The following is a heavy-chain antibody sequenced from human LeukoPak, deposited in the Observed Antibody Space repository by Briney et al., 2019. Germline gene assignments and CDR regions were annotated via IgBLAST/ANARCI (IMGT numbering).Heavy chain of an antibody. J-gene: IGHJ5*02. V-gene: IGHV4-39*07. Sequence: SETLSLTCTVSGGSISSSSYYWGWIRQPPGKGLEWIGEINHSGSTNYNPSLKSRVTISVDTSKNQFSLKLSSVTAADTAVYYCARGGGSSGWYGPNWFDPWGQGTLVTVSS. CDR2: INHSGST. CDR1: GGSISSSSYY. D-gene: IGHD6-19*01. CDR3: ARGGGSSGWYGPNWFDP.